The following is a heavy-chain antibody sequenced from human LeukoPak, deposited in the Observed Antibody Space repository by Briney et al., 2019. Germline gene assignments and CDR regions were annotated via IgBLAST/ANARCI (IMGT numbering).Heavy chain of an antibody. CDR2: INHSGST. D-gene: IGHD3-22*01. CDR3: ARGKRFFGPVVVISRPYNWFDP. V-gene: IGHV4-39*07. Sequence: PSETLSLTCTVSSGSISSGNYYWSWIRQPPGKGLEWIGEINHSGSTNYNPSLKSRVTISVDTSKNQFSLKLSSVTAADTAVYYCARGKRFFGPVVVISRPYNWFDPWGQGTLVTVSS. CDR1: SGSISSGNYY. J-gene: IGHJ5*02.